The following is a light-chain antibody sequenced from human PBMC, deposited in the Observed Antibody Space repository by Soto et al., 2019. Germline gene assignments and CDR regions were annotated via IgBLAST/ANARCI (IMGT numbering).Light chain of an antibody. J-gene: IGKJ1*01. V-gene: IGKV1-39*01. Sequence: DIPMTQSPSSLSASVGDRVTITCRASQSISSYLNWYQQQPGKAPKLLIYAASSLQSGVPSRFGGSGSGTDFTLTISSLQPEDFATYYCQQSYSSPPTFGQGTKVEIK. CDR3: QQSYSSPPT. CDR2: AAS. CDR1: QSISSY.